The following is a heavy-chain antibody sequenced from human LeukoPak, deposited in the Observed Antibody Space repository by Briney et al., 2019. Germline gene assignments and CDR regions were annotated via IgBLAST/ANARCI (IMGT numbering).Heavy chain of an antibody. CDR2: ITGSGGTT. J-gene: IGHJ3*02. V-gene: IGHV3-23*01. CDR1: GFTVSSNY. D-gene: IGHD6-19*01. CDR3: AKDRQAVRDAFDI. Sequence: GGSLRLSCAASGFTVSSNYMRWVRQAPGKGLEWVAAITGSGGTTYYADSVKGRFTISRDNSKNTLFLQMRSLRADDTAVYYCAKDRQAVRDAFDIWGQGTTVSVSS.